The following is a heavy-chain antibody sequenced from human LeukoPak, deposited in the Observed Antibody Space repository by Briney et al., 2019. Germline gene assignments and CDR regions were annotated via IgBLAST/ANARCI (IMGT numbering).Heavy chain of an antibody. CDR2: ISGSGGST. CDR1: GFTFSSYA. Sequence: GGSLRLSCAASGFTFSSYAMSWVRQAPGKGLEWVSAISGSGGSTYYADSVKGQFTISRDNSKNTLYLQMNSLRAEDTAVYYCAKGVYDFWSGYDYWGQGTLVTVSS. CDR3: AKGVYDFWSGYDY. D-gene: IGHD3-3*01. V-gene: IGHV3-23*01. J-gene: IGHJ4*02.